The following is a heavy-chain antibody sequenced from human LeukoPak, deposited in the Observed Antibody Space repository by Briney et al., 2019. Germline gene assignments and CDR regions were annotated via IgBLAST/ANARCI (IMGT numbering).Heavy chain of an antibody. V-gene: IGHV3-9*01. CDR3: AKASSHWYFDL. J-gene: IGHJ2*01. CDR2: ISWNSGTK. Sequence: PGGSLRLSCATSGFTFSDYAMHWVRQAPGMGLEWVAGISWNSGTKDYPDSVKGRFTISRDNAEKSLFLRMNTLRPEDTAFYYCAKASSHWYFDLWGRGTLVTVSS. CDR1: GFTFSDYA.